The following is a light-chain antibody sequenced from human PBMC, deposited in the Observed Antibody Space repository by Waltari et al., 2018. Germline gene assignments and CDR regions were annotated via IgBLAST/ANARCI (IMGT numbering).Light chain of an antibody. CDR3: CSYAVTSSSYV. CDR1: SSDVGGYDF. Sequence: QSVLTQPPSVSGSPGHSVTISCTGTSSDVGGYDFVSWYQQDPGKAPKLLIFDVTKRPSGFPSRSSAPRSGNTASLTISGLQAEDEANYYCCSYAVTSSSYVSGGGTKVIV. CDR2: DVT. V-gene: IGLV2-11*01. J-gene: IGLJ1*01.